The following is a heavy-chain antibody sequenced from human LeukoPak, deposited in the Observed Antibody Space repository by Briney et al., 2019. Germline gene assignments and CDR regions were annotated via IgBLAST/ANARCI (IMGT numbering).Heavy chain of an antibody. Sequence: SVKVSCKASGGTFSSYAISWVRQAPGQGLEWMGRIIPIFGTANYAQKFQGRVTITTDESTSTAYIELSSLRSEDTAVYYCAMALVYYDSSGYLVFDYWGQGTLVTVSS. J-gene: IGHJ4*02. V-gene: IGHV1-69*05. CDR3: AMALVYYDSSGYLVFDY. CDR2: IIPIFGTA. CDR1: GGTFSSYA. D-gene: IGHD3-22*01.